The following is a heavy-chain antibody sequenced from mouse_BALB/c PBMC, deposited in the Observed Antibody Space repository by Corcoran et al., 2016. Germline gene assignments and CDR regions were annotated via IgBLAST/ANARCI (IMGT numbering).Heavy chain of an antibody. Sequence: QIQLVQYEPELTKPGETVKISCKDSGYTFTKYGMNWVKPATGKGLKMMGWINTYTGEPTYAADFKGRFAFSLETSASTAYLQINNPKNEDTATYFCARRAGHWYFDVWGAGTTVTVSS. CDR2: INTYTGEP. CDR1: GYTFTKYG. V-gene: IGHV9-3-1*01. D-gene: IGHD3-3*01. J-gene: IGHJ1*01. CDR3: ARRAGHWYFDV.